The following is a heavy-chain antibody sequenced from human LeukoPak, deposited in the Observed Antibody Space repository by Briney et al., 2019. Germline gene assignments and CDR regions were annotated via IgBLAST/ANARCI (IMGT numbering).Heavy chain of an antibody. Sequence: GGSLRLSCTVSGFTVSSNSMSWVRQAPGKGLEWVSFIYSDNTHYSDSVKGRFTISRDNSKNTLYLQMNSLRAEDTALYYCAKGTSSWHEFDYWGQGTLVTVSS. V-gene: IGHV3-53*05. CDR3: AKGTSSWHEFDY. CDR2: IYSDNT. J-gene: IGHJ4*02. D-gene: IGHD6-13*01. CDR1: GFTVSSNS.